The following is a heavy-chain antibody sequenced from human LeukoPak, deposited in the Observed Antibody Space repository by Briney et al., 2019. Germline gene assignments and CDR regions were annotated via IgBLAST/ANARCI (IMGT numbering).Heavy chain of an antibody. CDR3: ARRRYCSGGSCYLHNWFDP. D-gene: IGHD2-15*01. CDR1: GGSISSYY. Sequence: SETLSLTCTVSGGSISSYYWSWIRQPPGKGLEWIGYIYYSGSTNYNPSLKSRVTISVDTSKNQFSLKLSSVTAADTAVYYCARRRYCSGGSCYLHNWFDPWGQGTLVTVSS. J-gene: IGHJ5*02. V-gene: IGHV4-59*12. CDR2: IYYSGST.